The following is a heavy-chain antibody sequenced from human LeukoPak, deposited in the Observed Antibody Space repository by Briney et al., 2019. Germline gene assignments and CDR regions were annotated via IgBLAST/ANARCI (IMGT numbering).Heavy chain of an antibody. CDR1: GFTFSDYY. D-gene: IGHD3-22*01. Sequence: GGSLRLSCAASGFTFSDYYMSWIRQAPGKGLEWVSYISSSGSTIYYADSVKGRFTISGDNAKNSLYLQMNSLRAEDTAVYYCARDFTYYYDSSGYYPEFDYWGQGTLVTVSS. V-gene: IGHV3-11*01. CDR2: ISSSGSTI. J-gene: IGHJ4*02. CDR3: ARDFTYYYDSSGYYPEFDY.